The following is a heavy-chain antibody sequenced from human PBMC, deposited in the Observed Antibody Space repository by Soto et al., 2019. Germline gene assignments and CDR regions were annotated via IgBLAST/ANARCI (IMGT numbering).Heavy chain of an antibody. CDR2: IIPILGIA. D-gene: IGHD4-17*01. Sequence: QVQLVQSGAEVKKPGSSVKVFCKASGGTFSSYTISWVRQAPGQGLEWMGRIIPILGIANYAQKFQGRVTITADKSTSTAYMELSSLRSEDTAVYYCARSPFYGDYDYYYYGMDVWGQGTTVTVSS. CDR3: ARSPFYGDYDYYYYGMDV. V-gene: IGHV1-69*02. CDR1: GGTFSSYT. J-gene: IGHJ6*02.